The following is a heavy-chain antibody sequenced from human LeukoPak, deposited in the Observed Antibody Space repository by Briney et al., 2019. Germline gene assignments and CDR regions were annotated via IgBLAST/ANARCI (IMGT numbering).Heavy chain of an antibody. J-gene: IGHJ4*02. Sequence: GGSLRLSRAASGFTFSNYGMTWVRQAPGKGLEWVSVVSGGGSSTYYAGSVKGRFIISRDNSENTLYLQMNSLRAEDTAIYYCAKRGSGWYLDYWGQGTLVTVSS. CDR1: GFTFSNYG. CDR3: AKRGSGWYLDY. V-gene: IGHV3-23*01. CDR2: VSGGGSST. D-gene: IGHD6-19*01.